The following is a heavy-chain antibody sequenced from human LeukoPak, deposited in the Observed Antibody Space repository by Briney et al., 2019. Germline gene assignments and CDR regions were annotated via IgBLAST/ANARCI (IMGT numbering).Heavy chain of an antibody. J-gene: IGHJ6*03. D-gene: IGHD2-2*01. Sequence: SETLSLTCAVYDGSFSGYYWSWIRQPPGKGLEWIGEINHSGSTNYNPSLKSRVTISVDTSKNQFSLKLSSVTAADTAVYYCARALPAAIYYYYYMDVWGKGTTVTVSS. CDR1: DGSFSGYY. CDR3: ARALPAAIYYYYYMDV. V-gene: IGHV4-34*01. CDR2: INHSGST.